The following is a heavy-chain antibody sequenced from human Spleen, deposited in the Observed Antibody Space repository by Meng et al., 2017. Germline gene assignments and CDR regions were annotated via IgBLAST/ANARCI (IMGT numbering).Heavy chain of an antibody. CDR2: INHSGST. CDR1: GGSFSDYY. J-gene: IGHJ2*01. V-gene: IGHV4-34*01. D-gene: IGHD4-17*01. CDR3: ARGGGYGRWYFDL. Sequence: SETLSLTCAVYGGSFSDYYWSWIRQPPGKGLEWIGEINHSGSTNYNPSLKSRVSMSVDTSKNQFYLKLSSVTAADTAVYYCARGGGYGRWYFDLWGHGTLVTVSS.